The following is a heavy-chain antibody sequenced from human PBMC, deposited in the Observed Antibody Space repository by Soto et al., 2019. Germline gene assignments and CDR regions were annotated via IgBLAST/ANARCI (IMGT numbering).Heavy chain of an antibody. CDR1: SGSISSSNW. V-gene: IGHV4-4*02. CDR3: ARGFTEFVVWLLFAFDGFDC. Sequence: SETLSLTCAVSSGSISSSNWWSWVRQPPGKGLEWIGEIYHSGSTNYNPSLKSRVTISVDKSKNQFSLKLSSVTAADTAVYYCARGFTEFVVWLLFAFDGFDCWGQGTRVTVSS. D-gene: IGHD3-3*01. J-gene: IGHJ3*01. CDR2: IYHSGST.